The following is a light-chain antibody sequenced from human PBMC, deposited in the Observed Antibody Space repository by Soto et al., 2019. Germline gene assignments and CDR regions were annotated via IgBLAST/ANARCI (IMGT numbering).Light chain of an antibody. V-gene: IGKV3-11*01. CDR1: QSVSSY. J-gene: IGKJ4*01. CDR2: DAS. Sequence: EIVLTQSPATLSLSPGERATLSCRASQSVSSYLAWYQQKPGQAPRLLIYDASNRATGIPARFSGSGSGTDFTLTISSLEPADFAVYYCQQRSNWPPKLTFGGGTKVEI. CDR3: QQRSNWPPKLT.